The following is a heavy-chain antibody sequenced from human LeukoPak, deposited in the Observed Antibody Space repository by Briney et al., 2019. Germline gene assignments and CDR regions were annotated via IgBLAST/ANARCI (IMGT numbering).Heavy chain of an antibody. CDR3: ARVRNYDFWSGSYYYYMDV. V-gene: IGHV1-69*01. Sequence: ASVKVSCKASGGTFSSYAISWVRQAPGQGLEWMGGIIPIFGTANYAQKFQGRVTITADESTSTAYMELSSLRSEDTAVYYCARVRNYDFWSGSYYYYMDVWGKGTTVTVSS. D-gene: IGHD3-3*01. CDR1: GGTFSSYA. J-gene: IGHJ6*03. CDR2: IIPIFGTA.